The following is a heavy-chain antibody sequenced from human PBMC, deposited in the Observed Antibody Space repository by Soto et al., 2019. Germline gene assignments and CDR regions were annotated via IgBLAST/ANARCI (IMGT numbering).Heavy chain of an antibody. Sequence: SVKVSCKASGGTFSSYAISWVRQAPGQGLEWMGGIIPIFCTANYTQKFQGRVTITADESTSTAYMELSSLRSEDTAVYYCARGKPVQDYGILTGYSSRYYYGMEVWGQGTTVTVSS. CDR2: IIPIFCTA. D-gene: IGHD3-9*01. CDR1: GGTFSSYA. CDR3: ARGKPVQDYGILTGYSSRYYYGMEV. J-gene: IGHJ6*02. V-gene: IGHV1-69*13.